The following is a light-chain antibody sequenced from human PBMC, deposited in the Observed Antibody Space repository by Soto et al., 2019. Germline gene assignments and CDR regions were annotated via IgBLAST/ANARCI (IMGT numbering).Light chain of an antibody. CDR2: EVS. CDR3: SSYTSSSTRV. CDR1: SSDVGGYNY. J-gene: IGLJ1*01. V-gene: IGLV2-14*01. Sequence: QSVLTQPASVSGSPGQSITISCTGTSSDVGGYNYVSWYQQHPGKAPKLMIYEVSNRPSGVSNRFSGSKSGNTASLTISGLQAEDDAHYYCSSYTSSSTRVFGTGTKLTVL.